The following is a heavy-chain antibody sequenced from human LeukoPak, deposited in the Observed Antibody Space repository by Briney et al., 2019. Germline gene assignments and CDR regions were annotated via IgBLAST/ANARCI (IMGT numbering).Heavy chain of an antibody. CDR2: ISAPGGST. CDR1: GFTFPTYA. Sequence: PGGSLRLSCVAPGFTFPTYAMTWVRQAPGKALEWVSSISAPGGSTYYAGSVKGRFTISRDNSKNTLFLQMNSLRADDTAVYYCAKGKGGDYLPLDLWGRGTLVTVSS. D-gene: IGHD2-21*02. CDR3: AKGKGGDYLPLDL. J-gene: IGHJ2*01. V-gene: IGHV3-23*01.